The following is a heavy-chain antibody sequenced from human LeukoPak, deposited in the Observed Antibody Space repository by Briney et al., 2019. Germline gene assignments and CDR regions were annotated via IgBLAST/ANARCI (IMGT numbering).Heavy chain of an antibody. D-gene: IGHD6-25*01. V-gene: IGHV3-30*18. CDR2: ISYDGSNE. CDR3: AKESGYGPPNR. J-gene: IGHJ5*02. CDR1: GFTFSSYG. Sequence: GGSLRLSCAASGFTFSSYGMHWVRQAPGKGLEWLSLISYDGSNEYYADSVKGRFTISRDNPKNTVYLQMNSLRTEDTALYYCAKESGYGPPNRWGQGTLVTVSS.